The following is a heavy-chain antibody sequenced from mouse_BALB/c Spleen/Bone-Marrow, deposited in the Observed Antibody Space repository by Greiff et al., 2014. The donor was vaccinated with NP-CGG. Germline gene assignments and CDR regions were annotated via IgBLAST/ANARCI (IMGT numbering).Heavy chain of an antibody. Sequence: VKLVESGPDLVAPSQILSITCTVSGFSLTSYGVHWVRQPPGKGLEWLVVIWSDGSTTYNSALKSRLSISKDNSKSQVFLKMNSLQTDDTAMYYCARHRYDVGAMDYWGQGTSVTVSS. J-gene: IGHJ4*01. CDR3: ARHRYDVGAMDY. CDR1: GFSLTSYG. CDR2: IWSDGST. D-gene: IGHD2-12*01. V-gene: IGHV2-6-2*01.